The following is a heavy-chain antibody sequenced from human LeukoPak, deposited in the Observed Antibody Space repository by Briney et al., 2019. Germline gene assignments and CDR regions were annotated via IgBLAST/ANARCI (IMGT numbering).Heavy chain of an antibody. CDR2: LSGSGRTT. Sequence: PGGSLRLSCSASGFLFSNYAMSWVRQAPGKGLEWISALSGSGRTTYYADSVKGRFTISRDNSGNTLYPQMNSLTVEDTALYYCAKNRGIGSADWFDPWGQGTLVTVSS. J-gene: IGHJ5*02. CDR3: AKNRGIGSADWFDP. D-gene: IGHD2-2*01. V-gene: IGHV3-23*01. CDR1: GFLFSNYA.